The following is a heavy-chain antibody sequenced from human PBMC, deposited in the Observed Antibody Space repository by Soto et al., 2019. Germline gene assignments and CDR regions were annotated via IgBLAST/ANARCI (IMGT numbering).Heavy chain of an antibody. D-gene: IGHD3-10*01. CDR2: INHSGST. CDR3: ARSTPATDNVLLWFGELYYYYYGMDV. Sequence: SETLSLTCAVYGGSFSGYYWSWIRQPPGKGLEWIGEINHSGSTNYNPSLKSRVTISVDTSKNQFSLKLSSVTAADTAVYYCARSTPATDNVLLWFGELYYYYYGMDVWGQGTTVTVSS. V-gene: IGHV4-34*01. J-gene: IGHJ6*02. CDR1: GGSFSGYY.